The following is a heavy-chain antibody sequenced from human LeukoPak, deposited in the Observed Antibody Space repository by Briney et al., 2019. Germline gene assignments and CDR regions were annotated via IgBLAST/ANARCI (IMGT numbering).Heavy chain of an antibody. Sequence: SETLSLTCSVSSGFISNYYWSWIRQPAGKGLEWIGRISTSGNTNYSRSLKSRVTMSVDTSKNQFFLNLRSVTAADTAVYYCARDSRYYDFWSGYLDYWGQGALVTVSS. J-gene: IGHJ4*02. D-gene: IGHD3-3*01. V-gene: IGHV4-4*07. CDR1: SGFISNYY. CDR3: ARDSRYYDFWSGYLDY. CDR2: ISTSGNT.